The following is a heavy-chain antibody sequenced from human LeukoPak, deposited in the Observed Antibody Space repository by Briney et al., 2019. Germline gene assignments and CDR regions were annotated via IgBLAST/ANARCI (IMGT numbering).Heavy chain of an antibody. D-gene: IGHD2-2*01. CDR1: GFTFSRHA. CDR2: TGSTGVST. J-gene: IGHJ4*02. CDR3: AKDPGVVPAHYFDY. Sequence: GGTLRLSCVASGFTFSRHAMNWVRQAPGKGLEWVSGTGSTGVSTFYTDSVKGRFTVSRDNSKNTLSLQMNSLRAEDTAVYYCAKDPGVVPAHYFDYWGQGTLVTVSS. V-gene: IGHV3-23*01.